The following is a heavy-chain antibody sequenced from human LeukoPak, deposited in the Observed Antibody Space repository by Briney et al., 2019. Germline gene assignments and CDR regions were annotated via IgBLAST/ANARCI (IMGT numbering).Heavy chain of an antibody. V-gene: IGHV3-48*01. Sequence: PGGSLRLSCAASGFTFSSYNMNWVRQAPGKGLEWVSYISSSSSTIYYADSVKGRFTISRDNAKNSLYMEMNSLRAEDTAVYYCVRVGGAFDVWGQGTMVTVSS. CDR2: ISSSSSTI. CDR3: VRVGGAFDV. D-gene: IGHD3-16*01. CDR1: GFTFSSYN. J-gene: IGHJ3*01.